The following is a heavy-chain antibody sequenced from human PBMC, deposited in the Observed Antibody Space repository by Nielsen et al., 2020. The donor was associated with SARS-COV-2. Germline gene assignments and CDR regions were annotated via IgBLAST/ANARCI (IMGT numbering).Heavy chain of an antibody. V-gene: IGHV1-46*01. CDR2: INPSGGST. J-gene: IGHJ6*03. Sequence: WVRQAPGQGLEWMGIINPSGGSTSYAQKFQGRVTMTRDTSTSTVYMELSSLRSEDTAVYYCARGRHGYSSSWYRDPYYYYYMDVWGKGTTVTVSS. D-gene: IGHD6-13*01. CDR3: ARGRHGYSSSWYRDPYYYYYMDV.